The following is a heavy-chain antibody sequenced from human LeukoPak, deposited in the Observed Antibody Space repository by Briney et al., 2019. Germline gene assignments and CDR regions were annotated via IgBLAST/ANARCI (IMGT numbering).Heavy chain of an antibody. J-gene: IGHJ4*02. CDR1: GGSISSYY. CDR3: ARGLNYDFWSGYYLDDPRPGHFDY. D-gene: IGHD3-3*01. CDR2: FYNSGST. V-gene: IGHV4-4*07. Sequence: PSETLSLTCTVSGGSISSYYWSWIRQPAGKGLERIGRFYNSGSTNYNPSLKSRVTISVDTSKNQFSLKLSSVTAADTAVYYCARGLNYDFWSGYYLDDPRPGHFDYWGQGTLVTVSS.